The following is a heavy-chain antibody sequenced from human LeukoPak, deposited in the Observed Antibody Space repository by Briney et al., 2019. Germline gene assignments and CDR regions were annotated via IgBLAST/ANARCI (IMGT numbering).Heavy chain of an antibody. V-gene: IGHV1-2*02. D-gene: IGHD6-19*01. CDR2: INPNSGGT. CDR1: GYTFTGYY. Sequence: GASVKVSCKASGYTFTGYYMHWVRQAPGQGLEWMGWINPNSGGTNYAQKLQGRVTMTTDTSTSTAYMELRSLRSDDTAVYYCARDSSGWYYYYYGMDVWGQGTTVTVSS. CDR3: ARDSSGWYYYYYGMDV. J-gene: IGHJ6*02.